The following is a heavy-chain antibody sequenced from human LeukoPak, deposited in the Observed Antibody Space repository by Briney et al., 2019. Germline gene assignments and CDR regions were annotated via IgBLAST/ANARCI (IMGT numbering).Heavy chain of an antibody. J-gene: IGHJ4*02. Sequence: SETLSLTCAVYGGSFSGYYWSWIRQPPGKGLEWIGEINHSGSTNYNPSLKSRVTISVDTSKNQFSLKLSSVTAADTAVYYCARGPPITMMVVVNDENFDYWGQGTLVTVSS. CDR2: INHSGST. CDR1: GGSFSGYY. D-gene: IGHD3-22*01. CDR3: ARGPPITMMVVVNDENFDY. V-gene: IGHV4-34*01.